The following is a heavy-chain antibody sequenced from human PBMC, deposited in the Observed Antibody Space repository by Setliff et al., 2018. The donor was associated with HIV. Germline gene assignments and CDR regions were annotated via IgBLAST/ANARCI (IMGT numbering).Heavy chain of an antibody. J-gene: IGHJ3*02. Sequence: GGSLRLSCAASGFTFSNAWMDWVRQAPGKGLEWVGRIKSKTDGGTTDYAASVKGRFTISRDDSKNTLYLQMNSLKTEDTAVYYCTKDITPGGADIWGHGTMVTVSS. D-gene: IGHD3-3*01. CDR1: GFTFSNAW. CDR3: TKDITPGGADI. CDR2: IKSKTDGGTT. V-gene: IGHV3-15*07.